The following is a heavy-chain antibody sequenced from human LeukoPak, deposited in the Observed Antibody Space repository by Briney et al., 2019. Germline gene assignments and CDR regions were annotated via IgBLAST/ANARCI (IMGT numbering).Heavy chain of an antibody. D-gene: IGHD1-26*01. CDR1: GYTLTELS. CDR2: LDPEEGEK. J-gene: IGHJ4*02. Sequence: GASVKVSCKVSGYTLTELSMHWLRQAPGKGLEWMGGLDPEEGEKSYAQKSQGRVTMTEDTSTDTAYMDLSSLRSEDTAVYYCATGPSKWELLAYWGQGTQVTVSS. CDR3: ATGPSKWELLAY. V-gene: IGHV1-24*01.